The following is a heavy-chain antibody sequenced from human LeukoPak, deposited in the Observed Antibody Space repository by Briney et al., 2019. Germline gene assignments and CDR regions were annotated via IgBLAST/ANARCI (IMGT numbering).Heavy chain of an antibody. CDR1: GFTFSSYA. V-gene: IGHV3-15*01. CDR3: TTAMIVVVITNFDY. CDR2: IKSKTDGGTT. J-gene: IGHJ4*02. D-gene: IGHD3-22*01. Sequence: PGGSLRLSCAASGFTFSSYAMSWVRQAPGKGLEWVGRIKSKTDGGTTDYAAPVKGRFAISRDDSKNTLYLQMNSLKTEDTAVYYCTTAMIVVVITNFDYWGQGTLVTVSS.